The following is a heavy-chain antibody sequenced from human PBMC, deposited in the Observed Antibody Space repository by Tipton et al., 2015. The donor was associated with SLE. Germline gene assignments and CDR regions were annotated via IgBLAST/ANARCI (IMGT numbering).Heavy chain of an antibody. J-gene: IGHJ2*01. CDR1: EFTFSSYG. Sequence: SLRLSCAASEFTFSSYGMHWVRQAPGKGLEWVATIWYGGSNKFYADSLKGRFTISRDNSKNTLFLQMNSLRPEDTAVYYCARALSTVGSLDLWGRGTLVTVSS. CDR2: IWYGGSNK. CDR3: ARALSTVGSLDL. D-gene: IGHD4-23*01. V-gene: IGHV3-33*08.